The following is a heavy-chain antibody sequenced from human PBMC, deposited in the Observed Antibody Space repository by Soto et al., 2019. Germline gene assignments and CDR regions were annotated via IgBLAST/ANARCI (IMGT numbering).Heavy chain of an antibody. D-gene: IGHD2-15*01. CDR1: GFTFSSYA. CDR3: AKDGVTGYCSGGSCASIY. Sequence: GGSLRLSCAASGFTFSSYAMSWVRQAPGKGLEWVSAISGSGGSTYYADSVKGRFTISRDNSKNTLYLQMNSLRAEDTAVYYCAKDGVTGYCSGGSCASIYCGQGTLVTVSS. J-gene: IGHJ4*02. CDR2: ISGSGGST. V-gene: IGHV3-23*01.